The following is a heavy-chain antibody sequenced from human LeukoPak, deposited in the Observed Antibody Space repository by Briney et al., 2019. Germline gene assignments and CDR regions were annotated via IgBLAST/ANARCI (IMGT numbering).Heavy chain of an antibody. CDR2: ISSSSSYI. CDR1: GFTFSTYA. J-gene: IGHJ4*02. Sequence: PGGSLRLSCAASGFTFSTYAMHWVRQAPGKGLEWVSSISSSSSYIYYADSVKGRFTISRDNAKNSLYLQMNSLRAEDAAVYYCARGRAGYGVDYWGQGTLVTVSS. D-gene: IGHD5-12*01. V-gene: IGHV3-21*01. CDR3: ARGRAGYGVDY.